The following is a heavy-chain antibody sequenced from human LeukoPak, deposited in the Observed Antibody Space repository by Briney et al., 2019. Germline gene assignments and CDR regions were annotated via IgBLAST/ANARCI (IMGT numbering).Heavy chain of an antibody. CDR3: ARAYYDSSGDYWLTFDY. CDR1: GYTFTISY. J-gene: IGHJ4*02. Sequence: ASVKVSCKASGYTFTISYMHWVRQAPGQGLEWMGIVNPIVGSPSSAQKLQGRVTMTTDTSTSTVYMELSSVTCEDTALYYSARAYYDSSGDYWLTFDYWGQGTLVTVSS. CDR2: VNPIVGSP. V-gene: IGHV1-46*01. D-gene: IGHD3-22*01.